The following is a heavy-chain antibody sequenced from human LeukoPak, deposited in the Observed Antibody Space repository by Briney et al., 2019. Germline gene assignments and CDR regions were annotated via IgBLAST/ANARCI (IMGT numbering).Heavy chain of an antibody. D-gene: IGHD6-13*01. V-gene: IGHV4-31*03. CDR1: GDSISSGGYY. Sequence: PSETLSLTCTVSGDSISSGGYYWSWIRQHPGKGLEWIGYIYYSGSTYYNPSLKSRVTISVDTSKNQFSLKLSSVTAADTAVYYCARQTAAASFDYWGQGTLVTVSS. CDR2: IYYSGST. J-gene: IGHJ4*02. CDR3: ARQTAAASFDY.